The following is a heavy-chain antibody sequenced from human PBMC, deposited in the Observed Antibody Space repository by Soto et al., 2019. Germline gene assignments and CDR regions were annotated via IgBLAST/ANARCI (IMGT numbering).Heavy chain of an antibody. V-gene: IGHV1-69*13. J-gene: IGHJ4*02. CDR1: GGTFSSYA. CDR2: IIPIFGTA. CDR3: ATSFVFGVVTTDY. D-gene: IGHD3-3*01. Sequence: ASVKVSCKASGGTFSSYAISWVRQAPGQGLEWMGGIIPIFGTANYAQKFQGRVTITEDESTSTAYMELSSLRSEDTAVYYCATSFVFGVVTTDYWGQGTLVTVSS.